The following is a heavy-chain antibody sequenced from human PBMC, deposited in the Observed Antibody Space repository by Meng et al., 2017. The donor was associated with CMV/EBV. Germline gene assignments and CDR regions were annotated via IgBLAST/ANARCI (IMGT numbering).Heavy chain of an antibody. CDR2: IENDGSNK. J-gene: IGHJ3*02. CDR1: GFTFRRYG. V-gene: IGHV3-30*02. D-gene: IGHD1-26*01. Sequence: GGSLRLSCAASGFTFRRYGMDWVRQGPGKGLEWVTFIENDGSNKYYADSVKGRFTISRDNFKNTVHLQINSLRAEDTALYYCVKFFRWDQPDDAFDTWGHGTMVTVSS. CDR3: VKFFRWDQPDDAFDT.